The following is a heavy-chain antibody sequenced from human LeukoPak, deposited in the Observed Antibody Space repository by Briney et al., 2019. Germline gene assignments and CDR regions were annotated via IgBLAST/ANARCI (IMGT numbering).Heavy chain of an antibody. V-gene: IGHV4-31*03. CDR2: IYYSGST. D-gene: IGHD3-22*01. CDR3: ATISVGGYFGYYYYGMDV. Sequence: SETLSLTCTVSGGSISSGGYYWSWIRQHPGKGLEWIGYIYYSGSTYYNPSLKSRVTISVDTSKNQFSLKLSSVTAADTAVYYCATISVGGYFGYYYYGMDVWGQGTTVTVSS. CDR1: GGSISSGGYY. J-gene: IGHJ6*02.